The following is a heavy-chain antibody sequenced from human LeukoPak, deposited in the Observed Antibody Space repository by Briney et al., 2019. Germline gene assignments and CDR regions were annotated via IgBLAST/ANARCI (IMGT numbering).Heavy chain of an antibody. J-gene: IGHJ4*02. V-gene: IGHV1-69*06. CDR1: GGTFSSYA. D-gene: IGHD3-10*01. Sequence: ASVKVSCKASGGTFSSYAISSVRQAPGQRLEWMGGIIPIFGTANYAQKFQGRVTITADKSTSTAYMELSSLRSEDTAVYYCARDGEGGRYDYLDYWGQGTLVTVSS. CDR3: ARDGEGGRYDYLDY. CDR2: IIPIFGTA.